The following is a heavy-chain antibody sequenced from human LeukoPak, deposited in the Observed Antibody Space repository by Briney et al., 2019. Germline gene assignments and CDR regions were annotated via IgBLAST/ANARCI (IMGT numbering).Heavy chain of an antibody. J-gene: IGHJ3*02. V-gene: IGHV3-30*03. CDR2: ISYDGSNK. Sequence: GGSLRLSCAASGFTFSSYGVHWVREAPGKGLVWVAVISYDGSNKYYAVSVKGRFTISRDNSKNTLYLQMNSLRAEDTAVYFCARGASRAFDIWGQGTIVTVSS. CDR1: GFTFSSYG. CDR3: ARGASRAFDI.